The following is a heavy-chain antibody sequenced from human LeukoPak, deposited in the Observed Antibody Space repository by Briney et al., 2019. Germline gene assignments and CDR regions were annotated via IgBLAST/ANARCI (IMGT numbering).Heavy chain of an antibody. J-gene: IGHJ4*02. V-gene: IGHV4-39*01. D-gene: IGHD6-19*01. Sequence: SETLSLTCTVSGGSIKSSSYYWGWIRQPPGKGLEWIGTIYYSGSTYYNPSLKSRVTISVDPSKNQFSLKLSSVTAADTAVYYCARKDLGWSKPNFDYWGQGTLVTVSS. CDR1: GGSIKSSSYY. CDR2: IYYSGST. CDR3: ARKDLGWSKPNFDY.